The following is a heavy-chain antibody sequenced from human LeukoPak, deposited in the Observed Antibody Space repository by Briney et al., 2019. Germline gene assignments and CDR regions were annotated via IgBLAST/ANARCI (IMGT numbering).Heavy chain of an antibody. CDR1: GGSISSYY. Sequence: SETLSLTGTGSGGSISSYYWSWIRQPPGQGLEWIGYIHYSGGITYYNLSLKSRVTISVDTSKNQFSLGLSSVTAADTAVYYCARITFVVEGYGMDVWGQGTTVTVSS. CDR2: IHYSGGIT. D-gene: IGHD2-21*01. J-gene: IGHJ6*02. CDR3: ARITFVVEGYGMDV. V-gene: IGHV4-59*08.